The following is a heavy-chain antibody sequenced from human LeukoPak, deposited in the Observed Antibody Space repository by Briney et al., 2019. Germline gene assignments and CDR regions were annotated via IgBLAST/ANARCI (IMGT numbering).Heavy chain of an antibody. D-gene: IGHD1-1*01. J-gene: IGHJ4*02. CDR1: GFTFSSYG. Sequence: GGSLRLSCAASGFTFSSYGMHWVRQAPGKGLEWVAVISYDGSNKYYADSVKGRFTISRDNSKNTLYLQMNSLRSEDTAVYYCARVVVGTTGTPYYFDYWGQGTLVTVSS. CDR2: ISYDGSNK. CDR3: ARVVVGTTGTPYYFDY. V-gene: IGHV3-30*03.